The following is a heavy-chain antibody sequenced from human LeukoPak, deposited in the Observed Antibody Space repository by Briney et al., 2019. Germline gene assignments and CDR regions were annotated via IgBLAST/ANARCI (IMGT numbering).Heavy chain of an antibody. CDR1: GFIVSSNH. CDR2: IYNAGST. Sequence: GGSLRLSCAASGFIVSSNHVTWVRLAPGKGLEWVSIIYNAGSTFYADSVKGRFTISRDNSKNTLYLQMNSLRAEDTAVYYCARDALHTAHFDYWGQGTLVTVSS. V-gene: IGHV3-53*01. D-gene: IGHD5-18*01. CDR3: ARDALHTAHFDY. J-gene: IGHJ4*02.